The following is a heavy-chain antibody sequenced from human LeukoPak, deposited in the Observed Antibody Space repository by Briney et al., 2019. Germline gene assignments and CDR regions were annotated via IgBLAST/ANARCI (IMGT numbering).Heavy chain of an antibody. D-gene: IGHD4-17*01. CDR2: IYTSGST. V-gene: IGHV4-61*02. CDR1: GGSISSGSYY. J-gene: IGHJ2*01. CDR3: ARDYGDIPPDWYYDL. Sequence: SETLSLTCTVSGGSISSGSYYWSWIRQPAGKGLEWIGRIYTSGSTNYNPSLKSRVTISVDTSKNQFSLKLSSVTAADTAVYYCARDYGDIPPDWYYDLWGRGTLVTVSS.